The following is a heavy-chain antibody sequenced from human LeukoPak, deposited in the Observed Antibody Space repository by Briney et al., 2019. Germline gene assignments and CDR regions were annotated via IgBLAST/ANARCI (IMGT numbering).Heavy chain of an antibody. Sequence: GGSLRLSCAASGFTFSSYAMHWVRQAPGKGLEWVAVISYDGSNKYYADSVKGRFTISRDNSKNTLYLQMNSLRAEDTAVYYCARERSQIVVRGAYRGVDYWGQGTLVTVSS. CDR2: ISYDGSNK. J-gene: IGHJ4*02. CDR1: GFTFSSYA. V-gene: IGHV3-30-3*01. D-gene: IGHD3-10*01. CDR3: ARERSQIVVRGAYRGVDY.